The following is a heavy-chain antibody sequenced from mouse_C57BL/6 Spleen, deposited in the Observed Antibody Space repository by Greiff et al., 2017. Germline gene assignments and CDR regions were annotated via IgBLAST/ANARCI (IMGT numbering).Heavy chain of an antibody. CDR1: GFNIKDYY. Sequence: VHVKQSGAELVKPGASVKLSCTASGFNIKDYYMHWVKQRTEQGLEWIGRIDPEDGETKYAPKFQGKATITADTSSNTAYLQLSSLTSEDTAVYYCARDYPFSDYAMDYWGQGTSVTVSS. CDR3: ARDYPFSDYAMDY. D-gene: IGHD5-5*01. J-gene: IGHJ4*01. V-gene: IGHV14-2*01. CDR2: IDPEDGET.